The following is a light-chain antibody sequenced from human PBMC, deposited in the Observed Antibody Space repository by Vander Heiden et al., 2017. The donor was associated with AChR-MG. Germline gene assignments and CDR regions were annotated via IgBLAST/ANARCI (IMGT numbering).Light chain of an antibody. CDR3: QSYDSSLSGRV. J-gene: IGLJ2*01. Sequence: QPVLTQPPSVPAAPGQRVTISCTGSSSNIGAGYDVHWYQQLPGTAPKLLIYGNNNRPSGVPNRFSGSKSGTSASLAITGLQAEDEADYYCQSYDSSLSGRVFGGGTKLTVL. V-gene: IGLV1-40*01. CDR1: SSNIGAGYD. CDR2: GNN.